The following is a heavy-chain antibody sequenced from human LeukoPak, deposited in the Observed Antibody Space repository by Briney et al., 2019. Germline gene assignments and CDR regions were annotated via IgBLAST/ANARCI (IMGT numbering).Heavy chain of an antibody. CDR3: ARADRLHGGPYLIGP. J-gene: IGHJ5*02. Sequence: ASVKVSFKTSGYSFTDYYMHLVRQAPGQGLEWMGWINPNSGGTSSAQKFQGRVTMTRDTSITTVYMEVSWLTSDDTAIYYCARADRLHGGPYLIGPWGQGTLVTVSS. CDR1: GYSFTDYY. CDR2: INPNSGGT. V-gene: IGHV1-2*02. D-gene: IGHD2-21*01.